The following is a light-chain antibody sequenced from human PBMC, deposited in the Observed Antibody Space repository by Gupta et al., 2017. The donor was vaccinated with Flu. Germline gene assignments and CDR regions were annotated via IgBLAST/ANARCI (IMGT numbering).Light chain of an antibody. J-gene: IGKJ4*01. CDR1: QSVFYSSNNRNY. CDR2: WAS. CDR3: HQYAGTPLT. V-gene: IGKV4-1*01. Sequence: QSVFYSSNNRNYLAWYQQKPGQPPKLLIYWASSREFGVPDRFSGSGSGTDFTLTISSLQAEDVAVYYCHQYAGTPLTFGGGTKVEIK.